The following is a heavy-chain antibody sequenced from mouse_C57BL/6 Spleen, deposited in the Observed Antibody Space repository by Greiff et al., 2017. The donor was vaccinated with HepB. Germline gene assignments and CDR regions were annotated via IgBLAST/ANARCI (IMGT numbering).Heavy chain of an antibody. CDR3: ARDFGSSYVLHWYFDV. CDR2: ISDGGSYT. V-gene: IGHV5-4*01. J-gene: IGHJ1*03. D-gene: IGHD1-1*01. Sequence: EVMLVESGGGLVKPGGSLKLSCAASGFTFSSYAMSWVRQTPEKRLEWVATISDGGSYTYYPDNVKGRFTISRDNAKNNLYLQMSHLKSEDTAMYYCARDFGSSYVLHWYFDVWGTGTTVTVSS. CDR1: GFTFSSYA.